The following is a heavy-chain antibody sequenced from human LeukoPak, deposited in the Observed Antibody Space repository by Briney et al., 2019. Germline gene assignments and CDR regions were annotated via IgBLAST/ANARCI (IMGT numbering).Heavy chain of an antibody. CDR2: IYSGGST. Sequence: SGGSLRLSCAASGFTVSSNYMSWVRQAPGKGLEWVSVIYSGGSTYYADSVKGRFTISRDNSKNTLYLQMSSLRAEDTAVYYCARDWNDAGFDYWGQGTLVTVSS. J-gene: IGHJ4*02. D-gene: IGHD1-1*01. CDR1: GFTVSSNY. CDR3: ARDWNDAGFDY. V-gene: IGHV3-66*01.